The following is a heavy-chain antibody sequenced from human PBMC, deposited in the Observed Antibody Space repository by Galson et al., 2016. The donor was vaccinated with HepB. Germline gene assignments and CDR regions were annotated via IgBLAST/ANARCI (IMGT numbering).Heavy chain of an antibody. CDR2: IYYSGST. Sequence: EWIGYIYYSGSTNYNPSLKRRVTMSVDTSKNQFSLKLSSVTAADTAVYYCARFPSYCGGVSCSYDDDDYWGQGTLVTVSS. D-gene: IGHD2-15*01. V-gene: IGHV4-59*01. CDR3: ARFPSYCGGVSCSYDDDDY. J-gene: IGHJ4*02.